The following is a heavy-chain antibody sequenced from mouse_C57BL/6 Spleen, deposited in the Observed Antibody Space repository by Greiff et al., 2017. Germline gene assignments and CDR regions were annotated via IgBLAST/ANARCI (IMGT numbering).Heavy chain of an antibody. V-gene: IGHV1-15*01. Sequence: VHLVESGAELVRPGASVTLSCKASGYTFTDYEMHWVKQTPVHGLEWIGAIDPETGGTAYNQKFKGKAILTADKSSSTAYMELRSLTSEDSAVYYCTRERGVYYGYDWFAYWGQGTLVTVSA. J-gene: IGHJ3*01. CDR1: GYTFTDYE. CDR3: TRERGVYYGYDWFAY. D-gene: IGHD2-2*01. CDR2: IDPETGGT.